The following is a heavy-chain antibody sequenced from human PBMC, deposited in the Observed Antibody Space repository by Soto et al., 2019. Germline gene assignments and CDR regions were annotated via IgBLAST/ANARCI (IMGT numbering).Heavy chain of an antibody. CDR1: GGTFSSYA. V-gene: IGHV1-69*01. Sequence: QVQLVQSGAEVKKPGSSVKVSCKASGGTFSSYAISWVRQAPGQGLEWMGGIIPIFGTANYAQKFQGRVTITADESTSTAYMELSSLRSEDTSVYYCARVTVPYDSSGYYFDYWGQGTLVTVSS. D-gene: IGHD3-22*01. CDR3: ARVTVPYDSSGYYFDY. CDR2: IIPIFGTA. J-gene: IGHJ4*02.